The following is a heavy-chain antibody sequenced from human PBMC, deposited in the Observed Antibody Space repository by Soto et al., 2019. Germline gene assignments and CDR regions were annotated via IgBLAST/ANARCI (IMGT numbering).Heavy chain of an antibody. CDR2: ISGSGGST. D-gene: IGHD2-15*01. CDR3: AKDLYLFIARAPKSFHI. J-gene: IGHJ3*02. CDR1: GFTFGSYA. Sequence: HPGGSLRLACAASGFTFGSYAMSWVRQAPGKGLEWVSAISGSGGSTYYADSVKGRFTISRDNSKNTLYLQMNSLRAEDTAVYYCAKDLYLFIARAPKSFHIWGPGTIVTVS. V-gene: IGHV3-23*01.